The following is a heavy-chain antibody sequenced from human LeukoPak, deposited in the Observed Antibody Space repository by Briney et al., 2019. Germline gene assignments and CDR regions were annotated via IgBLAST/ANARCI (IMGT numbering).Heavy chain of an antibody. Sequence: SVKVSCKASGGSFSSYAISWVRQAPGQGLEWMGRIIPIFGTANYAQRFQDRVTITADIVSSTAYMELTSLTSGDTAVYFCAKQRAARQDYYMDVWGNGTTVTVSS. J-gene: IGHJ6*03. CDR1: GGSFSSYA. V-gene: IGHV1-69*06. CDR2: IIPIFGTA. D-gene: IGHD5-18*01. CDR3: AKQRAARQDYYMDV.